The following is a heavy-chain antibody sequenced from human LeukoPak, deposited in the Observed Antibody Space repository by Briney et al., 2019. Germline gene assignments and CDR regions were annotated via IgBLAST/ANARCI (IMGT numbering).Heavy chain of an antibody. CDR3: ARVTRTYYYDSSAPLDY. CDR1: GYSFTSYW. J-gene: IGHJ4*02. Sequence: GESLKISCKGSGYSFTSYWIGWVRQMPGKGLEWMGIIYPGDSDTRYSPSFQGQVTISADKSISTAYLQWSSLKASDTAMYYCARVTRTYYYDSSAPLDYWGQGTLVTVSS. V-gene: IGHV5-51*01. CDR2: IYPGDSDT. D-gene: IGHD3-22*01.